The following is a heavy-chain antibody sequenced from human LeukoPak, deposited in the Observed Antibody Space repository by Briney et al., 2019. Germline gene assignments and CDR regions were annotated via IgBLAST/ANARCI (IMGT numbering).Heavy chain of an antibody. D-gene: IGHD5-24*01. J-gene: IGHJ4*02. Sequence: ASVKVSCKASGYTFTGYYMYWVRQAPGQGLEWMGWINPNSGDTNYAQKFQGRVTMTGDTSINTAYMELSRLRSDDTALYYCARDNDGHNYVPYYWGQGTLVTVSS. V-gene: IGHV1-2*02. CDR3: ARDNDGHNYVPYY. CDR1: GYTFTGYY. CDR2: INPNSGDT.